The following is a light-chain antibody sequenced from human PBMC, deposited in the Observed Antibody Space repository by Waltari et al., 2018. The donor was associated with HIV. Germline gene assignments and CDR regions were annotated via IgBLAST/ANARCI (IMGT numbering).Light chain of an antibody. J-gene: IGLJ2*01. V-gene: IGLV1-40*01. Sequence: QSVLTQPPSVSGAPGQRVTISCTGSTSNIGADSDVQWYQQIPGTAPKLLIPGNKNRPSGVPDRFSASKSGTSASLTITGLQAEDEADYFCQSYDITLSASVVFGGGTKLTVL. CDR3: QSYDITLSASVV. CDR2: GNK. CDR1: TSNIGADSD.